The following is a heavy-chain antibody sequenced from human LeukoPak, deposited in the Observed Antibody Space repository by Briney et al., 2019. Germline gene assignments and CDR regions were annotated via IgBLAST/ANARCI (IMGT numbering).Heavy chain of an antibody. CDR2: ISGSGGST. J-gene: IGHJ4*02. V-gene: IGHV3-23*01. D-gene: IGHD3-10*01. CDR3: ARGPMVRTNLFDY. Sequence: GGSLRLSCAASGFTFSSYGMSWVRQAPGKGLEWVSAISGSGGSTYYADSVKGRFTISRDNAKNTLYLQMNSLRAEDTAVYYCARGPMVRTNLFDYWGQGTLVTVSS. CDR1: GFTFSSYG.